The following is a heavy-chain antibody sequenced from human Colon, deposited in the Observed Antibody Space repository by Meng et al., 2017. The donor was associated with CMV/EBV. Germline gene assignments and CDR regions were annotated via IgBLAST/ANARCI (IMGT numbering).Heavy chain of an antibody. J-gene: IGHJ4*02. CDR2: IYPQDGGT. CDR1: GDTVTANH. Sequence: VELVQSGTEGKRPEASGKGACETSGDTVTANHLHWGRQAPGPGLEWMGWIYPQDGGTYFAQKFQDRVTLTRDTSITTAYMELSGLTSDDTAIYYCVRESWYFDFWGEGTLVTVSS. V-gene: IGHV1-2*02. CDR3: VRESWYFDF. D-gene: IGHD6-13*01.